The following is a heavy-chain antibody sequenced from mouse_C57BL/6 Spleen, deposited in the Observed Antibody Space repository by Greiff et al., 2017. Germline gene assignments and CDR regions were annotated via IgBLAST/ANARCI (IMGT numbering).Heavy chain of an antibody. Sequence: DVQLQESGGGLVKPGGSLKLSCAASGFTFSSYAMSWVRQTPEKRLEWVATISDGGSYTYYPDNVKGRFTISRDNAKNNLYLQMSHLKSEDTAMYYWARDYYGYDEGYAMDYWGQGTSVTVSS. CDR2: ISDGGSYT. D-gene: IGHD2-2*01. J-gene: IGHJ4*01. V-gene: IGHV5-4*01. CDR3: ARDYYGYDEGYAMDY. CDR1: GFTFSSYA.